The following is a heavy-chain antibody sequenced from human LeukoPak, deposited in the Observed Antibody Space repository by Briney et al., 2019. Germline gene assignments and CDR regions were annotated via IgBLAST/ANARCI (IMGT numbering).Heavy chain of an antibody. D-gene: IGHD1-26*01. CDR2: INSDGTLI. J-gene: IGHJ4*02. Sequence: PGGSLRLSCAASGFTFRSSWMHWVRQVPGRGLVWVSRINSDGTLITNADSVKGRLTISRDNTKNMLYLQMNSLRVDDTAIYYCVRNIGADWGQGTLVTVSS. V-gene: IGHV3-74*01. CDR1: GFTFRSSW. CDR3: VRNIGAD.